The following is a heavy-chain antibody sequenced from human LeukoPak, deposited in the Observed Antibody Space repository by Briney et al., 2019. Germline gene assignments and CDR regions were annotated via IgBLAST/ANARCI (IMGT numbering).Heavy chain of an antibody. J-gene: IGHJ4*02. CDR3: ARAPGSGEINFDY. D-gene: IGHD2-15*01. CDR2: IIPILNIA. CDR1: GYTFTNYG. Sequence: SVKVSCKASGYTFTNYGINWVRQAPGQGLEWMGKIIPILNIAHYAQKFQGRVTITADKSTSTAYMDLSSLRSEDTAVYYCARAPGSGEINFDYWGQGTLVTVSS. V-gene: IGHV1-69*04.